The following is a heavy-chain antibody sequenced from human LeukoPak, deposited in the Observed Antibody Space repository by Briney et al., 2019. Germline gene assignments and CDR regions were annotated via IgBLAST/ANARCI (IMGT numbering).Heavy chain of an antibody. CDR3: AKDYGGNSAAFDI. Sequence: PGGSLRLSCAASGFTFSSHAMSWVRQAPGKGLEWVSSISESGTRTFYADSVKGRFTISRDNSKNTLYLQMNSVRAEDTALYACAKDYGGNSAAFDIWGQGTVVTVSS. J-gene: IGHJ3*02. D-gene: IGHD4-23*01. V-gene: IGHV3-23*01. CDR2: ISESGTRT. CDR1: GFTFSSHA.